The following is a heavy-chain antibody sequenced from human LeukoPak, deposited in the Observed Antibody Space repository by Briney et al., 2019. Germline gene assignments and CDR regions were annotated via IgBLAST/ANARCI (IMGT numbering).Heavy chain of an antibody. Sequence: GGSLRLSCTVSGLSFSGFAMCWVRQAPGKGLEWVSAITRSGGETNYADSVKGRITISRDNSQSTLFLEMNSLRGEDTAVYYCVKGHYHDWYYFDYGGQGALVTVSS. CDR3: VKGHYHDWYYFDY. J-gene: IGHJ4*02. V-gene: IGHV3-23*01. CDR1: GLSFSGFA. CDR2: ITRSGGET. D-gene: IGHD2-21*02.